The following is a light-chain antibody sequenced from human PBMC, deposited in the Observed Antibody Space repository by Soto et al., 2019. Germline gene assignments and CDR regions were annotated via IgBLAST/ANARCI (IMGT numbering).Light chain of an antibody. CDR2: DAS. Sequence: EIVMTQSPVTLSVSPGERATLSCRASYDLSSRLAWYQQKPGQAPRLLIYDASTRSPDVPPRLSGSWSVTEFTPTNSGLQSESCAVYFGQPYNNWPLTTGGGTKVEIK. CDR3: QPYNNWPLT. V-gene: IGKV3-15*01. J-gene: IGKJ4*01. CDR1: YDLSSR.